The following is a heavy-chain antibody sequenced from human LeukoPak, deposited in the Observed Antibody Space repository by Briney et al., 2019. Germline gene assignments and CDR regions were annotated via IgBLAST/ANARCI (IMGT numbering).Heavy chain of an antibody. V-gene: IGHV3-66*02. D-gene: IGHD4-23*01. Sequence: GGSLRLSCAASGFTVSSNDMSWVRQAPGKGLEWISHIYSGGSTYYADSVKGRFTISRDTSKNPLYLQMNSLRPADTAVYYCARVPGGAAFDPWGQGTLVTVSS. CDR1: GFTVSSND. CDR3: ARVPGGAAFDP. J-gene: IGHJ5*02. CDR2: IYSGGST.